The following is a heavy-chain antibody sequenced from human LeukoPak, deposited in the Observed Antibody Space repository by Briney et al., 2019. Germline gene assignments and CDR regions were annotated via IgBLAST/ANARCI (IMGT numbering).Heavy chain of an antibody. Sequence: SETLSLTCAVSGGSINNGGYSWSWIRQPPGKGLEWIGYIYHSESTYYNPSLKNRVTISIDRSKNQLSLNLSSVTAADTAVYYCARGNYYGSGTLGAFDIWGQGTMVTVSS. D-gene: IGHD3-10*01. CDR3: ARGNYYGSGTLGAFDI. J-gene: IGHJ3*02. CDR2: IYHSEST. V-gene: IGHV4-30-2*01. CDR1: GGSINNGGYS.